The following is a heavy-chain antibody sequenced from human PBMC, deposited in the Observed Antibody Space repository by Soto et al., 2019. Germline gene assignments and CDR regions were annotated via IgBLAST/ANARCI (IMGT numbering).Heavy chain of an antibody. V-gene: IGHV3-48*02. CDR2: ISSSSSTI. CDR3: ARGRVLIWMEYYFDY. D-gene: IGHD3-3*01. Sequence: GGSLRLSCAASGFTFSSYSMNWVRQAPGKGLEWVSYISSSSSTIYYADSVKGRFTISRDNAKNSLYLQMNSLRDEDTAVYYCARGRVLIWMEYYFDYWGQGTLVTVSS. CDR1: GFTFSSYS. J-gene: IGHJ4*02.